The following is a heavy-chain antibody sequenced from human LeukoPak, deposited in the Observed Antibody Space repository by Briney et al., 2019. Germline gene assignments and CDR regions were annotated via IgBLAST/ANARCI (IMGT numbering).Heavy chain of an antibody. Sequence: PSETLSLTCAVSGGSICSTNWWTWVRQPPEKGLEWIGETYHSGSTNYNPSLKSRVTISVDTSKNQFSLKLSSVTAADTAVYYCAREDYDILTGYEQNNWGQGTLVTVSS. CDR3: AREDYDILTGYEQNN. J-gene: IGHJ4*02. CDR2: TYHSGST. V-gene: IGHV4-4*02. D-gene: IGHD3-9*01. CDR1: GGSICSTNW.